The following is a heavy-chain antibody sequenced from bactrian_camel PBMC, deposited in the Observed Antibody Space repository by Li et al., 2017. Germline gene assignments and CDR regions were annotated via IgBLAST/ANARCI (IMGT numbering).Heavy chain of an antibody. J-gene: IGHJ7*01. Sequence: ESGGGSVQVGGSLTLSCTVSGDAAISSCMAWFRQSPGKEREGVAAIWTGDGSAYYADSVKGRFTISQDKNTLYLRMYSLKPEDTAMYYCAVAPGRYNDRCLGRWEKWGKGKKGKG. V-gene: IGHV3S1*01. CDR1: GDAAISSC. D-gene: IGHD3*01. CDR2: IWTGDGSA.